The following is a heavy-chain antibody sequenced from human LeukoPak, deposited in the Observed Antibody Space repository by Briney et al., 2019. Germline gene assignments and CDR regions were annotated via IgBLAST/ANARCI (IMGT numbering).Heavy chain of an antibody. Sequence: GRSLRLSCAASGFTFSSYGMHWVRQAPGKGLEWVAVIWYDGSDKYCADSVKGRFTISRDNSKNTLYLQMNSLRAEDTAVYYCARLPGGVRGVIITQDYWGQGTLVTVSS. CDR2: IWYDGSDK. CDR3: ARLPGGVRGVIITQDY. CDR1: GFTFSSYG. V-gene: IGHV3-33*01. D-gene: IGHD3-10*01. J-gene: IGHJ4*02.